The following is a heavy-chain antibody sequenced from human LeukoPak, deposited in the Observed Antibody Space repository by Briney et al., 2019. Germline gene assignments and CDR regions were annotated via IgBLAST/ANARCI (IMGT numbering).Heavy chain of an antibody. Sequence: SETLSLTCTVSGDSISNYYWSWIRQSPGKELEWIGYMYNRGSTIYNPSLKSRVTISTDTSKNQFSLRLTSVTAADTAVYYCARAEKAVTGTLDSWGQGTLVTVSS. J-gene: IGHJ4*02. D-gene: IGHD6-19*01. CDR1: GDSISNYY. CDR3: ARAEKAVTGTLDS. V-gene: IGHV4-59*01. CDR2: MYNRGST.